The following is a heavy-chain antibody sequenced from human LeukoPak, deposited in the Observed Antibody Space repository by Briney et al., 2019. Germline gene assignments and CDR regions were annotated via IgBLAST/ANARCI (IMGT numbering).Heavy chain of an antibody. CDR1: GYSFTNYW. V-gene: IGHV5-51*01. Sequence: GESLKISCKGSGYSFTNYWIGWVRQMPGKGLEWMGIIYPGESDIRYSPSFQGQVTISADKSISTAYLQWSSLKASDTAMYYCARGRLTTDDAFDIWGQGTMVTVSS. CDR2: IYPGESDI. J-gene: IGHJ3*02. D-gene: IGHD1-1*01. CDR3: ARGRLTTDDAFDI.